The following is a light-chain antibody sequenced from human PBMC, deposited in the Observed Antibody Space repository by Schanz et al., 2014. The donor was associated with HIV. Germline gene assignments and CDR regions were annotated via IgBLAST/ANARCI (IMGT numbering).Light chain of an antibody. J-gene: IGKJ3*01. Sequence: EIVLTQSPATLSLSPGEGATLSCRSSQNINIYLAWYQQKPGQAPRLLMFDASKRAAGIPARFSGSGSGTDFTLTISSLEPEDFAVYYCQQRSNWLFTFGPGTKVDIK. CDR2: DAS. V-gene: IGKV3-11*01. CDR3: QQRSNWLFT. CDR1: QNINIY.